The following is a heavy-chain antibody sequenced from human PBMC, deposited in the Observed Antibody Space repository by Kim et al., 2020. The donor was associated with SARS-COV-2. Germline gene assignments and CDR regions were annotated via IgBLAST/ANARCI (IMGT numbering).Heavy chain of an antibody. CDR3: SRDHTLRYFDWLSNWFDP. D-gene: IGHD3-9*01. Sequence: ASVKVSCKASGYTFTSYAMHWVRQAPGQRLEWMGWINAGNGNTKYSQKFQGRVTITRDTSASTAYMELSSLRSEDTAVYYCSRDHTLRYFDWLSNWFDPWGQGTLVTVSS. J-gene: IGHJ5*02. CDR2: INAGNGNT. V-gene: IGHV1-3*01. CDR1: GYTFTSYA.